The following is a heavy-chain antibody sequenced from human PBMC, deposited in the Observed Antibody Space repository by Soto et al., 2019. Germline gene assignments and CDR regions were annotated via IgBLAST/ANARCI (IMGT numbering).Heavy chain of an antibody. V-gene: IGHV4-59*08. CDR2: LYYSGSS. CDR3: ARSQKLTYYDSSGYYYYYAFDV. Sequence: SETLSLTCTVSRGSISRYYFSWIRQPPGKGLEWIGYLYYSGSSTYNPSLRSRVTISMDTPKNQISLKLNSVTAADTAVYYCARSQKLTYYDSSGYYYYYAFDVWGQGTMVTVSS. J-gene: IGHJ3*01. D-gene: IGHD3-22*01. CDR1: RGSISRYY.